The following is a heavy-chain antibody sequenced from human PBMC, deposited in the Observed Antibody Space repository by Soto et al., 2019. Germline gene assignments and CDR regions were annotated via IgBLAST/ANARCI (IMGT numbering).Heavy chain of an antibody. J-gene: IGHJ3*01. CDR2: IISSGDTT. CDR1: GFTFSRYA. CDR3: VKVCGDYYHAFAL. V-gene: IGHV3-23*01. Sequence: EEQLLESGGGLEQPGGSLRLSCAASGFTFSRYAMRWVRHAPGKGREWVSTIISSGDTTYYADSARGRFTISRDNSKNASYLQRMTPRPDYTSVYYRVKVCGDYYHAFALWGQATMVTVSS. D-gene: IGHD4-17*01.